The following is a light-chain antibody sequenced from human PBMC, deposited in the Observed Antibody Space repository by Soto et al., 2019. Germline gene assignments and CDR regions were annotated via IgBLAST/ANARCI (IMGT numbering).Light chain of an antibody. CDR2: EVR. J-gene: IGLJ1*01. CDR1: SSDVGSYNL. CDR3: CSYAGSSTFV. V-gene: IGLV2-23*02. Sequence: SVPTQPAPLSRAPGQSMTISCTWTSSDVGSYNLVSWYQQHPGKAPKLMIYEVRKRPSGVSNRFSGSKSGNTASLTISGLQAEDEADYYCCSYAGSSTFVFGTGPKVTVL.